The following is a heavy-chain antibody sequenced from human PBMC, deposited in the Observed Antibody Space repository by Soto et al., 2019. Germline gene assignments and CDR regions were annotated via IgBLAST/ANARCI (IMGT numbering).Heavy chain of an antibody. CDR3: ARDSDTFDY. CDR1: GGSFSGYY. Sequence: SETLSLTCAVYGGSFSGYYWSWIRQTPGKGLEWIGEINHSGSTNYNPSLKSRVTISVDTSKNQFSLKLSSVTAADTAVYYCARDSDTFDYWGQGTLVTVS. J-gene: IGHJ4*02. V-gene: IGHV4-34*01. CDR2: INHSGST. D-gene: IGHD2-15*01.